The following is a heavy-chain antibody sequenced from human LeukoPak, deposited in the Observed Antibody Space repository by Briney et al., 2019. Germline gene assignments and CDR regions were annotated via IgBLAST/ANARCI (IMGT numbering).Heavy chain of an antibody. D-gene: IGHD5-12*01. CDR1: GYTFTSYY. Sequence: ASVKVSCKASGYTFTSYYMHWVRQAPGQGLEWMGIINPSGGSTSYAQKFQGRVTMTRDTSTSTAYMELSSLRSEDTAVYYCARDRSSGYEFDYWGQGTLVTVSS. CDR3: ARDRSSGYEFDY. CDR2: INPSGGST. J-gene: IGHJ4*02. V-gene: IGHV1-46*03.